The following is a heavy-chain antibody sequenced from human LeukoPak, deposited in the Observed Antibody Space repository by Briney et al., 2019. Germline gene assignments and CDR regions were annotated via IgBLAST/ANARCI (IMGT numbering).Heavy chain of an antibody. V-gene: IGHV5-51*01. CDR3: ASRTRYSSGWYDVDY. Sequence: GESLKISCKGSEYSFTSYWIGWVCQMPGKGLEWMGIIYPGDSDTRYSPSFQGQVTISADKSISTAYLQWSSLKASDTAMYYCASRTRYSSGWYDVDYWGQGTLVTVSS. J-gene: IGHJ4*02. D-gene: IGHD6-19*01. CDR2: IYPGDSDT. CDR1: EYSFTSYW.